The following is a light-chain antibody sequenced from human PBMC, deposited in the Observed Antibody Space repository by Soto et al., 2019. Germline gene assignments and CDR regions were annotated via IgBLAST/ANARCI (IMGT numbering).Light chain of an antibody. V-gene: IGKV1-6*01. CDR2: GAS. J-gene: IGKJ2*01. CDR3: LQDYNYPHT. CDR1: QGIRSD. Sequence: AIQMTQSPSSLSASVGDRVTITCRASQGIRSDLGWYQQKPGIAPKLLIYGASTLQSGVPSRFSGSGSGTDFTLTISSLPPEDFATYFCLQDYNYPHTFGQGTKLEIK.